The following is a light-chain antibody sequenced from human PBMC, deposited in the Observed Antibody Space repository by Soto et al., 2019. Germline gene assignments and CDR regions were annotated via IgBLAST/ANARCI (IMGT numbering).Light chain of an antibody. V-gene: IGLV2-14*01. CDR2: EVS. CDR1: SSDVGGYNY. J-gene: IGLJ1*01. Sequence: QSALTQPSSLSGSPGQSITISCTGTSSDVGGYNYVSWYQQHPGKAPKLMIYEVSNRPSGVSNRFSGSKSGNTASLTISGLQAEDEADYYCSSYTSRRTYVFGTGTRSPS. CDR3: SSYTSRRTYV.